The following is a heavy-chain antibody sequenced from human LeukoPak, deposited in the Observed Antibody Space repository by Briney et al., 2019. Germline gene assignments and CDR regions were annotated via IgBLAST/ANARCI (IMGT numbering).Heavy chain of an antibody. CDR1: GFTFSSYA. J-gene: IGHJ4*02. CDR3: GRGGYYDFWSGYYSDY. V-gene: IGHV3-64*01. Sequence: GGSLRLSCAASGFTFSSYAMHWVRQAPGKGLEYVSVISSNGGSTYYANSVKGRFTISRDNSKNTLYLQMGSLRAEDMAVYYCGRGGYYDFWSGYYSDYWGQGTLVTVSS. D-gene: IGHD3-3*01. CDR2: ISSNGGST.